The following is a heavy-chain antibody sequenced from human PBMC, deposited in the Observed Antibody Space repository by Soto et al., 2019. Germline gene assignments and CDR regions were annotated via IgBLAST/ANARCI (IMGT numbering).Heavy chain of an antibody. D-gene: IGHD2-8*02. J-gene: IGHJ3*01. CDR3: ARGYCAGVGCYLRREGIDV. Sequence: EVQLVESGGGLVMPGGSLRLSCAASGFTFSTYRMNWVRQAPGKGLEWVSSINPSSSHIYYADSVRGRFTISRDNSKNSMDMQMNSLRTEVAAVYYCARGYCAGVGCYLRREGIDVWGQGTMVTVSS. CDR2: INPSSSHI. V-gene: IGHV3-21*01. CDR1: GFTFSTYR.